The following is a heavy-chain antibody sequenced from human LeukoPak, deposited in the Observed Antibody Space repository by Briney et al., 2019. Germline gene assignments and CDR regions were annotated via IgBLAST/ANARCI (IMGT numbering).Heavy chain of an antibody. V-gene: IGHV4-39*07. CDR2: IYYSGST. Sequence: SETLSLTCTVSGGSISSSSYYWGWIRQPPGKGLEWIGSIYYSGSTYYNPSLKSRVTISVDTSKNQFSLKLSSVTAADTAVYYCARDGYSGPPEGPWGQGTLVTVSS. J-gene: IGHJ5*02. CDR3: ARDGYSGPPEGP. CDR1: GGSISSSSYY. D-gene: IGHD5-12*01.